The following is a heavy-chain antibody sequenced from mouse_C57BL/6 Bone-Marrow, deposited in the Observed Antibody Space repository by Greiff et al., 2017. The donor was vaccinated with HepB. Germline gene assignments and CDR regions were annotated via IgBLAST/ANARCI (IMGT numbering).Heavy chain of an antibody. V-gene: IGHV14-3*01. D-gene: IGHD1-1*01. CDR2: IDPANGNT. Sequence: EVQLQESVAELVRPGASVKLSCTASGFNIKNTYMHWVKQRPEQGLEWIGRIDPANGNTKYAPKFKGKATITADTSSNTAYLQLSSLTSEDTAIYYCAAYYYGSSLFAYWGQGTLVTVSA. CDR3: AAYYYGSSLFAY. CDR1: GFNIKNTY. J-gene: IGHJ3*01.